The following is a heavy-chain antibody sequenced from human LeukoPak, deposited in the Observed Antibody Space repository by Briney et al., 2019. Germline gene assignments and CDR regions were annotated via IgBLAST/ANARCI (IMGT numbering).Heavy chain of an antibody. CDR1: GFTVSSNY. D-gene: IGHD1-7*01. CDR2: IYSGGST. CDR3: ARDLGTASLDY. J-gene: IGHJ4*02. Sequence: GGSLRLSCAASGFTVSSNYMSWVRQAPGKGLEWVSVIYSGGSTYYADSVKGRFTISRDNSKNTLYLQMNSLRAEDTAVYYCARDLGTASLDYWGQGTLVTVSS. V-gene: IGHV3-53*01.